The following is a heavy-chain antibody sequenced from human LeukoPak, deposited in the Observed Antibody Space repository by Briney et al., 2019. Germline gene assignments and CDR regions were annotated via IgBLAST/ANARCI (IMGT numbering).Heavy chain of an antibody. D-gene: IGHD6-19*01. CDR1: GFTFSSYA. J-gene: IGHJ4*02. V-gene: IGHV3-30*01. CDR3: ARHSSGWYSHHSYFDY. Sequence: GGSLRLSCAASGFTFSSYAMHWVRQAPGKGLEWVAVISYDGSNKYYADSVKGRFTISRHNSKNTLYLQMNSLRAEDTAVYYCARHSSGWYSHHSYFDYWGQGTLVTVSS. CDR2: ISYDGSNK.